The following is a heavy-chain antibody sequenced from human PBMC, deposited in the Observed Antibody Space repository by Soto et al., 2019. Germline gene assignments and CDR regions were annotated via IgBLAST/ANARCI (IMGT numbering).Heavy chain of an antibody. CDR1: GFTFSSYS. V-gene: IGHV3-21*01. Sequence: AGGSLRLSCAASGFTFSSYSMNWVRQAPGKGLEWVSSISSSSSYIYYADSVKGRFTISRDNAKNSLYLQMNSLRAEDTAVYYCARVRGTSITIFGVGPTDYWGQGTLVTVSS. J-gene: IGHJ4*02. CDR2: ISSSSSYI. D-gene: IGHD3-3*01. CDR3: ARVRGTSITIFGVGPTDY.